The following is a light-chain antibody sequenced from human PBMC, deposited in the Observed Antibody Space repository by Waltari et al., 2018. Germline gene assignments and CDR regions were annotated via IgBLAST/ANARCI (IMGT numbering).Light chain of an antibody. CDR2: AAS. V-gene: IGKV1-12*01. CDR3: QEVNRFPYT. J-gene: IGKJ2*01. Sequence: DIQMTQSPSSLSASVGDRVTITWRASQVIGSWLAWYQQKPGKAPRLLIYAASTLQSGVPARVSGSGSGTDFTLTISSVQSEDFATYFCQEVNRFPYTFGQGTKLEIK. CDR1: QVIGSW.